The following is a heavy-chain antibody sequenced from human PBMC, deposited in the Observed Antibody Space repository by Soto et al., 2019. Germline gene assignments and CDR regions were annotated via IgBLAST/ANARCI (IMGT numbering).Heavy chain of an antibody. CDR3: ARDRPSDFWSGYYDY. CDR1: GGSISSYY. D-gene: IGHD3-3*01. CDR2: IYTSGST. J-gene: IGHJ4*02. V-gene: IGHV4-4*07. Sequence: LSLTCTVSGGSISSYYWSWIRQPAGKGLEWIGRIYTSGSTNYNPSLKSRVTMSVDTSKNQFSLKLSSVTAADTAVYYCARDRPSDFWSGYYDYWGQGTLVTVSS.